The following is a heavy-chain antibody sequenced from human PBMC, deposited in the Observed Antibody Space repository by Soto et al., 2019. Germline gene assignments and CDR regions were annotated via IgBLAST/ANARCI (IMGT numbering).Heavy chain of an antibody. Sequence: GGSLRLSCAASGFTFSSYAMHWVRQAPGKGLEWVAVISYDGSNKYYADSVKGRFTTSRDNSKNTLYLQMNSLRAEDTAVYYCAREVITMVRGVPFDPWGQGTLVTVSS. CDR2: ISYDGSNK. J-gene: IGHJ5*02. V-gene: IGHV3-30-3*01. CDR1: GFTFSSYA. CDR3: AREVITMVRGVPFDP. D-gene: IGHD3-10*01.